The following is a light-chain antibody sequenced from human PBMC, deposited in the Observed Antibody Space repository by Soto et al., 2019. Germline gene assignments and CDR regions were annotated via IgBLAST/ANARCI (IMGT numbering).Light chain of an antibody. CDR3: QQYSNYPPWT. Sequence: EIVMTQSPATLAVSPGVTATLSCTASQSLGGNLALYQQNPGQGRRLLIFRASSRATGVPARFSASGSGTEFTLNISGLQSEDFAIYYCQQYSNYPPWTFGPGTKVEIK. CDR1: QSLGGN. V-gene: IGKV3-15*01. CDR2: RAS. J-gene: IGKJ1*01.